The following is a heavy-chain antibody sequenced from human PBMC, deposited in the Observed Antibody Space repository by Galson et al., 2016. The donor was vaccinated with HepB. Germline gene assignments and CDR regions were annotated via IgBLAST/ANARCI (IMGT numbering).Heavy chain of an antibody. Sequence: SLRLSCAASGFTFSPYALTWVRQAPGKGLEWVSTISLTGAGTHYADSVEGRFTISRDNSKNALSLQMNRLRAEDTAVYYCAKDPSVGGLIEIWGQWTMVTVAP. V-gene: IGHV3-23*01. CDR2: ISLTGAGT. D-gene: IGHD6-19*01. CDR3: AKDPSVGGLIEI. CDR1: GFTFSPYA. J-gene: IGHJ3*02.